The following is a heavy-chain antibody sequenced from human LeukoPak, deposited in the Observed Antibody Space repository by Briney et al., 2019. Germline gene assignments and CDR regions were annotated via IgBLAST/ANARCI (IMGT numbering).Heavy chain of an antibody. CDR1: GFTFSSFW. Sequence: GGSLRLSCEASGFTFSSFWMGWVRQAPGKGLEWVASIKYDESEKHHVDSVKGRFTISRDNAKNSLYLQMNSLRAGDTAVYFCARVTTNGYFEYWGQGTLVTVSS. D-gene: IGHD1-1*01. J-gene: IGHJ4*02. CDR3: ARVTTNGYFEY. CDR2: IKYDESEK. V-gene: IGHV3-7*04.